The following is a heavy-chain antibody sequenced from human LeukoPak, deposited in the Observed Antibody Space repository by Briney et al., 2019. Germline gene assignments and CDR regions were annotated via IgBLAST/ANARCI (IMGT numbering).Heavy chain of an antibody. CDR1: GFTFRRFW. J-gene: IGHJ4*02. D-gene: IGHD4/OR15-4a*01. CDR2: INSDGYST. CDR3: VRDYGG. V-gene: IGHV3-74*03. Sequence: PGGSLRLPRAASGFTFRRFWMHWVRQAPGRGLAWVSRINSDGYSTTYADSVRGRFTISRDNGKNTLNLQINGLRVGATAVYYCVRDYGGWGQGTLVTVSS.